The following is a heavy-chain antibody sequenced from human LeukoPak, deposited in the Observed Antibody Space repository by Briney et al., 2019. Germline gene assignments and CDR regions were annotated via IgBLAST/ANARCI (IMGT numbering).Heavy chain of an antibody. Sequence: PGGSLRLSCEASGVTFRNEPIRWVRQGPEKGLEWGSTISGNGGNTDYADSVKGRFTISRDDSKNTLWLQMNSLRAEDTAVYFCAKQATGGYYPFDFWGQGTLVTVSS. V-gene: IGHV3-23*01. CDR3: AKQATGGYYPFDF. J-gene: IGHJ4*02. CDR2: ISGNGGNT. D-gene: IGHD2-8*02. CDR1: GVTFRNEP.